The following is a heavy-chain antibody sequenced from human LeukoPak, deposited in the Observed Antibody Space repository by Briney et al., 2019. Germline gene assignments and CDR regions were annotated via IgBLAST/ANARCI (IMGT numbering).Heavy chain of an antibody. CDR3: ARPYKNWGFVN. V-gene: IGHV4-39*01. Sequence: SETLSLTCAVSFVSINSGSYYWGWIRQPPGKGLEWIGSIYHSGSTYYNPSLKSRVTISVDTSKNQFSPKLNSVTAADTAIYYCARPYKNWGFVNWGQGTLVTVSS. CDR1: FVSINSGSYY. CDR2: IYHSGST. J-gene: IGHJ4*02. D-gene: IGHD7-27*01.